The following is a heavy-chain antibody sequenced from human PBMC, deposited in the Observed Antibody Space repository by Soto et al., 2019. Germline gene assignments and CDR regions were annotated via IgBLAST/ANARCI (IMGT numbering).Heavy chain of an antibody. CDR1: GGTLNNYA. D-gene: IGHD3-3*01. Sequence: SVKVSCKASGGTLNNYAINWVRQAPGQGLEWMGGILPVSAPPDYAQKFQGRVSITADHSTSTVYMELSRPKSDDTAVYFCATDSNYDVSNSFWGQGTLVTVSS. CDR2: ILPVSAPP. CDR3: ATDSNYDVSNSF. V-gene: IGHV1-69*13. J-gene: IGHJ4*02.